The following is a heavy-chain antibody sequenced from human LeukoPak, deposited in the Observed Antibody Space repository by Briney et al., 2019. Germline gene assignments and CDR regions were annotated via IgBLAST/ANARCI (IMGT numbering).Heavy chain of an antibody. V-gene: IGHV3-23*01. CDR2: ISGSGGST. Sequence: GGSLRLSCAASGFTVSSNYMSWVRQAPGKGLEWVSAISGSGGSTYYADSVKGRFTISRDNSKNTLYLQMNSLRAEDTAVYYCAKDVTYYYDSSGYQDKIVGSDYWGQGTLVTVSS. CDR3: AKDVTYYYDSSGYQDKIVGSDY. D-gene: IGHD3-22*01. J-gene: IGHJ4*02. CDR1: GFTVSSNY.